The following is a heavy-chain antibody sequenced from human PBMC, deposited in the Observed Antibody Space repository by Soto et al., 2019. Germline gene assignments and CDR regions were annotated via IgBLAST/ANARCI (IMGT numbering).Heavy chain of an antibody. CDR3: ARGWRAAFDY. D-gene: IGHD6-25*01. CDR2: INHSGIT. Sequence: QVQLQQWGAGLLKPSETLSLTCAVYGRSFSGYKWIGIRQPPGKGLEWIGEINHSGITNYNSSLESRVTISIDTSKNQCSLKLSSVTAADTAVYYCARGWRAAFDYWGQGTLVTVSS. V-gene: IGHV4-34*01. CDR1: GRSFSGYK. J-gene: IGHJ4*02.